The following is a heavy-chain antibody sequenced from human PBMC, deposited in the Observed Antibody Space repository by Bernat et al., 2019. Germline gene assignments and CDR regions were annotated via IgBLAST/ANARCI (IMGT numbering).Heavy chain of an antibody. CDR1: GGSISSSTYY. D-gene: IGHD6-6*01. Sequence: QLHLEESGPGLVKPSETLSLTCTVSGGSISSSTYYWGWVRQPPGQGLEWVGSMYYSGATYYSPPLRSRVTISVDTSKNQFSLRVTSVTAADTAVYYCARGDWRDYSNSSDSIVHLFDPWGQGTLVSVSS. CDR2: MYYSGAT. CDR3: ARGDWRDYSNSSDSIVHLFDP. V-gene: IGHV4-39*01. J-gene: IGHJ5*02.